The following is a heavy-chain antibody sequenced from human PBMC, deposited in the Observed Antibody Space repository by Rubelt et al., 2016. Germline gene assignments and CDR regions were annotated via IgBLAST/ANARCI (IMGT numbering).Heavy chain of an antibody. CDR2: ISGSGGTT. D-gene: IGHD3-10*01. CDR3: AKEFDYYGSGSRYYYFGMDV. V-gene: IGHV3-23*04. J-gene: IGHJ6*02. Sequence: EVQLVESGGGLLQPGGSLRLSCAASGFTFSSYGMSWVRQSPGKGLEWVSGISGSGGTTYYANSVKGRFTIPRDNSKNNLYLQMNSLRAEDTAVYYCAKEFDYYGSGSRYYYFGMDVWGQGTTVTVSS. CDR1: GFTFSSYG.